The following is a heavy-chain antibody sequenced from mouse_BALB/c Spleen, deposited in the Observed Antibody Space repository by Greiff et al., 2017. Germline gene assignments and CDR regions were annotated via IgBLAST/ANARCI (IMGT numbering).Heavy chain of an antibody. V-gene: IGHV2-2*02. CDR3: ARRNYYGSSYSYYAMDY. J-gene: IGHJ4*01. CDR2: IWSGGST. D-gene: IGHD1-1*01. Sequence: VQLQQSGPGLVQPSQSLSITCTVSGFSLTSYGVHWVRQSPGKGLEWLGVIWSGGSTDYNAAFISRLSISKDNSKSQVFFKMNSLQANDTAIYYCARRNYYGSSYSYYAMDYWGQGTSVTVSS. CDR1: GFSLTSYG.